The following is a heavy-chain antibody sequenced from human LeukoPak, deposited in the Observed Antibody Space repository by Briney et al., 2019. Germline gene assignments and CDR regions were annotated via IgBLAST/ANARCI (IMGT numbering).Heavy chain of an antibody. Sequence: PGGSLRLSCAASGFTFSSYGMSWVRQAPGKGLEWVSAISGSGGSTYYADSVKGRFTISRDNAKNSLYLQMDSLRAEDTAVYYCARVGYCSSTSCYALDYWGQGTLVTVSS. CDR2: ISGSGGST. CDR3: ARVGYCSSTSCYALDY. V-gene: IGHV3-23*01. J-gene: IGHJ4*02. CDR1: GFTFSSYG. D-gene: IGHD2-2*01.